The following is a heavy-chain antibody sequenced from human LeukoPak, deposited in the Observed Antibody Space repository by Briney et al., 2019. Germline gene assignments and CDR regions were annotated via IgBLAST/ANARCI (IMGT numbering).Heavy chain of an antibody. D-gene: IGHD3-9*01. J-gene: IGHJ4*02. Sequence: ASVKVSCKASGYTFTSYGISWVRQAPGQGLEWMGWISAYNGNTNYAQKLQGRVTMTTDTSTSTAYMELRSLRSDDTAVYYCARDQGLRYFDWGPPFFDYWGQGTLVTVSS. CDR1: GYTFTSYG. V-gene: IGHV1-18*01. CDR3: ARDQGLRYFDWGPPFFDY. CDR2: ISAYNGNT.